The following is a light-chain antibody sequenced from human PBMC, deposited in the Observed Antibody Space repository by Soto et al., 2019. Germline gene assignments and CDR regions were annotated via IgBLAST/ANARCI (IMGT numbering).Light chain of an antibody. Sequence: DIQMTQSPSTLSASVGDRVTITCRANQSISDWLAWYQQKPGKAPKLLIYDASNLESGVPSGFSGSGSGTEFTLTISSLQPDDFATYYCQQYNSSPLTFGGGTKMEIK. CDR3: QQYNSSPLT. J-gene: IGKJ4*01. CDR2: DAS. CDR1: QSISDW. V-gene: IGKV1-5*01.